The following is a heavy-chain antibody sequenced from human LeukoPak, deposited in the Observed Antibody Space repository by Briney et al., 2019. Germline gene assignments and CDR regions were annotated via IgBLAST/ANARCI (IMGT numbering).Heavy chain of an antibody. CDR2: IRYDGSNK. Sequence: PGGSLRLSCAASGFTFSSYGMHSVRQAPRKGLEWVAFIRYDGSNKYYADSVKGRFTISRDNSKNTLYLQMNSLRAEDTAVYYCAKDGTGWPHKFIDYWGQGTLVTVSS. CDR1: GFTFSSYG. D-gene: IGHD6-19*01. V-gene: IGHV3-30*02. CDR3: AKDGTGWPHKFIDY. J-gene: IGHJ4*02.